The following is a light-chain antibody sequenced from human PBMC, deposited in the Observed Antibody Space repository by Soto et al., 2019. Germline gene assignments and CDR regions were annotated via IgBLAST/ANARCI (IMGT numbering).Light chain of an antibody. V-gene: IGKV1-9*01. J-gene: IGKJ5*01. Sequence: DIQLSPSPSFLSASVGARVTITCRASQGISSYLAWYQQKPGKAPKLLIYAASTLQSGVPSRFSGSGSGTEFTLTISSLQPEDFATYYCQQLNSYPITFGQGTRLEIK. CDR1: QGISSY. CDR2: AAS. CDR3: QQLNSYPIT.